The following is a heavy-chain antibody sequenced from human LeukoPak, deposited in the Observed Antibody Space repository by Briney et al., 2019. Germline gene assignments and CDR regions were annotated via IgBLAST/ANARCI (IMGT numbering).Heavy chain of an antibody. CDR3: ARGRVGATDYFDY. CDR2: IYYSGIT. D-gene: IGHD1-26*01. CDR1: GGSINTYY. Sequence: SETLSLTCTVSGGSINTYYWNWIRQPPGKGLEWLGYIYYSGITNYSPSLKSRVTISVDTSKNQFSLKLSSVTAADTAMYYCARGRVGATDYFDYWGQGTLVTVSS. J-gene: IGHJ4*02. V-gene: IGHV4-59*01.